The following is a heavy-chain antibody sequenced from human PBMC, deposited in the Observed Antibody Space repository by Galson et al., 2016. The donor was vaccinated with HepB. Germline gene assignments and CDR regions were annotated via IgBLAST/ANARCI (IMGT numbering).Heavy chain of an antibody. CDR3: ARGYSGYGFHS. J-gene: IGHJ4*02. CDR2: IYYSGIT. V-gene: IGHV4-31*03. CDR1: AGSISSGGYY. Sequence: TLSLTCTVSAGSISSGGYYWSWIRQQPGKGLEWIAYIYYSGITHHNPSLKSRVSISVDTSKNQFSLKLSSVTAGDTAVYYCARGYSGYGFHSWGQGTLVTVSS. D-gene: IGHD5-12*01.